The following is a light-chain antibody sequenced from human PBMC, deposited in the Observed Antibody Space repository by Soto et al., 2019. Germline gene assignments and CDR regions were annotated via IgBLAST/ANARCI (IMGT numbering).Light chain of an antibody. V-gene: IGKV3-15*01. CDR2: GAS. CDR1: QSVSSN. Sequence: EIAMTQSPATLSVSPGERATLSCRASQSVSSNLAWYQQKPGQAPRLRIYGASTRATGIPARFSGSGSGTEFTLTISSLQSEDFAVYYCQQYNNWPPYTFGQGTKLEIK. CDR3: QQYNNWPPYT. J-gene: IGKJ2*01.